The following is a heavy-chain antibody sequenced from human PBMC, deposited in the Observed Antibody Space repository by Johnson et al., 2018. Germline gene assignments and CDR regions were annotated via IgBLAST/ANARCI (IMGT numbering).Heavy chain of an antibody. J-gene: IGHJ3*02. CDR3: AREGPGNLGYGGKVDSFDI. V-gene: IGHV1-69*09. CDR2: IIPLLGIA. D-gene: IGHD4-23*01. CDR1: GGTFSTYT. Sequence: QVQLVQSGAEVKKPGSSVKVSCKASGGTFSTYTINWVRQAPGQGLEWMGRIIPLLGIANFAQKFQGRVPITADKSTTTDYMELSSLTSKDTDVYYCAREGPGNLGYGGKVDSFDIWGQGTMFTVSS.